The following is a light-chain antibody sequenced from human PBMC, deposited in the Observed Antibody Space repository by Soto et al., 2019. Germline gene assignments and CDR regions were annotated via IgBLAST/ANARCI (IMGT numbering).Light chain of an antibody. V-gene: IGKV3-15*01. Sequence: EIVMTQCPANLSVSPGEGATLPCRASQSVSSNLAWYQQKPGQAPRLLIYGASTRATGIPARFSGSGSGTEFTLTVSSLQSEDFAVYYCQQYGSSLVTFCQVTRLEIK. CDR1: QSVSSN. CDR2: GAS. CDR3: QQYGSSLVT. J-gene: IGKJ5*01.